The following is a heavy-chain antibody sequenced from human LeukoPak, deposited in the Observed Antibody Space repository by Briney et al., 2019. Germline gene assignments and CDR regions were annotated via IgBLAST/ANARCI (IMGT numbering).Heavy chain of an antibody. CDR1: GHSFTTYW. CDR3: ARSRYSSGQDFDC. CDR2: ISPGDSDT. D-gene: IGHD5-18*01. J-gene: IGHJ4*02. Sequence: GESLKISCKGSGHSFTTYWIAWVRQMPGKGLEWMGIISPGDSDTRYSPSFQGLVTISADKSISTAYLQWNSLQASDTAMYYCARSRYSSGQDFDCWGQGTLVTVSS. V-gene: IGHV5-51*01.